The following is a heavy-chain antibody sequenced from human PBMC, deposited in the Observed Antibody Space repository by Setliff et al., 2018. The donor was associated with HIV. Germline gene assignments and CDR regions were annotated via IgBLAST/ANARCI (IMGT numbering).Heavy chain of an antibody. D-gene: IGHD1-26*01. CDR3: AREVRWELPQGFDH. CDR2: IAYTGSG. V-gene: IGHV4-39*07. J-gene: IGHJ4*02. Sequence: SETLSLTCTVSGGSISSRNFYWGWIRQPPGKGLEWIGSIAYTGSGYYNSSLKSRFTISVDTTRNECSLKLTSVTAADTAVYYWAREVRWELPQGFDHWGQGSQVTVSS. CDR1: GGSISSRNFY.